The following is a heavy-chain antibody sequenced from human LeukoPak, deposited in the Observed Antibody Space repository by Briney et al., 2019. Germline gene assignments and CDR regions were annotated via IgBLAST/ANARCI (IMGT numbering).Heavy chain of an antibody. CDR2: IKRKTDGGTT. Sequence: GSLRLSRAASGFTFSNAWMSWVRQAPGKGLVWVGRIKRKTDGGTTDYAAPVKGRFTISRDDSKNTLYLHMNSLKTEDTAVYFCTTDTGGSGSYYIDYWGQGTLVTVSS. J-gene: IGHJ4*02. CDR3: TTDTGGSGSYYIDY. D-gene: IGHD3-10*01. V-gene: IGHV3-15*01. CDR1: GFTFSNAW.